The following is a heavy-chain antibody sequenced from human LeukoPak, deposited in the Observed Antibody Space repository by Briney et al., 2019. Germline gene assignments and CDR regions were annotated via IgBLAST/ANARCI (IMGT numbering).Heavy chain of an antibody. D-gene: IGHD2-21*02. Sequence: GGSLRLSCAVSGFTVSTNHMSWGRQAPGRGLEWVSVIYNDANTYYTDSVKGRFTISRDNSKNTVFLQMNSLRAEDTAVYYCARDREVVTAKAQMDVWGKGTTVTVSS. V-gene: IGHV3-53*01. CDR2: IYNDANT. J-gene: IGHJ6*04. CDR3: ARDREVVTAKAQMDV. CDR1: GFTVSTNH.